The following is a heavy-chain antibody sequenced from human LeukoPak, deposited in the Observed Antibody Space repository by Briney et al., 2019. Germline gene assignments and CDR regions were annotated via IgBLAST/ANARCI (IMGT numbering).Heavy chain of an antibody. CDR2: MNPNSGNT. D-gene: IGHD2-15*01. Sequence: ASVKVSCKASGYTFTSYDINWVRQATGQGLEWMGWMNPNSGNTGYAQKFQGRVNMTRNTSISTAYMELSSLRSEDTAVYYCARGQEADELLLDYWGQGTLVTVSS. CDR1: GYTFTSYD. J-gene: IGHJ4*02. CDR3: ARGQEADELLLDY. V-gene: IGHV1-8*01.